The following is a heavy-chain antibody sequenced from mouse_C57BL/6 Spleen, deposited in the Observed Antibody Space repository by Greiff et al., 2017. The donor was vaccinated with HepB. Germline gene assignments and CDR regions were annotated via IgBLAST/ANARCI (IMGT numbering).Heavy chain of an antibody. Sequence: QVQLQQSGAELVRPGTSVKVSCKASGYAFTNYLIEWVKQRPGQGLEWIGVINPGSGGTNYNEKFKGKATQTADKSSSTAYMQLSSLTSEDSAVYFCARVGRGYWGQGTTLTVSS. CDR2: INPGSGGT. J-gene: IGHJ2*01. D-gene: IGHD4-1*01. V-gene: IGHV1-54*01. CDR3: ARVGRGY. CDR1: GYAFTNYL.